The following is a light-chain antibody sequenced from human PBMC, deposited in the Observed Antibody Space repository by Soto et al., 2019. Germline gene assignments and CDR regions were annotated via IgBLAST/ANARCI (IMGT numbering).Light chain of an antibody. J-gene: IGLJ2*01. CDR2: EVS. V-gene: IGLV2-14*01. Sequence: QSVLTQPASVSGSPGQSITISCTGTSSDLGGYNYVSWYQQHPGKAPKLMIYEVSNRPSGVSNRFSGYKSGNTASLTISGLQAEDEADYYCSSYTSSSAVVFGGGTKVTVL. CDR1: SSDLGGYNY. CDR3: SSYTSSSAVV.